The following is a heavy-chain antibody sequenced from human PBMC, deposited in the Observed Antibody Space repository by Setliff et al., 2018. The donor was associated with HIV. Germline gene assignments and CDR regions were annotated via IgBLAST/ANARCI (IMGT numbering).Heavy chain of an antibody. CDR3: ATDQISDGSGSYPKSYFDY. CDR2: FDPEDGET. CDR1: GYTLTELS. Sequence: WASVKVSCKVSGYTLTELSMHWVRQAPGKGLEWMGGFDPEDGETIYAQKFQGRVTMTEDTSTDTAYMELSSLGSEDTAVYYCATDQISDGSGSYPKSYFDYWGQGTLVTVSS. J-gene: IGHJ4*02. D-gene: IGHD3-10*01. V-gene: IGHV1-24*01.